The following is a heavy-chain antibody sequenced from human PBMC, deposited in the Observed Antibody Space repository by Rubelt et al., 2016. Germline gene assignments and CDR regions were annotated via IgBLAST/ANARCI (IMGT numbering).Heavy chain of an antibody. CDR3: ARVEGYPNNWFDP. D-gene: IGHD3-16*02. Sequence: GKGLEWIGYIHYSGSTNYNPSLKSRVTISVDTSKNQFSLKLSSVTAADTAVYYCARVEGYPNNWFDPWGQGTLVTVSS. V-gene: IGHV4-59*01. CDR2: IHYSGST. J-gene: IGHJ5*02.